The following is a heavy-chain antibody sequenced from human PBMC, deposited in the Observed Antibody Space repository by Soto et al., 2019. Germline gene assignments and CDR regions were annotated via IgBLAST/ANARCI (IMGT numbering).Heavy chain of an antibody. V-gene: IGHV4-31*03. J-gene: IGHJ4*02. D-gene: IGHD3-22*01. Sequence: TLSLTCTVSGGSISSGGYYWSWIRQHPGKGLEWIGYIYYSGSTYYNPSLKSRVTISVDTSKNQFSLKLSSVTAADTAVYYCARTLVVITTWFDYWGQGTLVTVS. CDR1: GGSISSGGYY. CDR2: IYYSGST. CDR3: ARTLVVITTWFDY.